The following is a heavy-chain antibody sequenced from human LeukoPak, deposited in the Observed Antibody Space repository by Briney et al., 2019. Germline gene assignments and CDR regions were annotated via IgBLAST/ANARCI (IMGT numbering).Heavy chain of an antibody. CDR3: ARESTVAGSYYFDY. J-gene: IGHJ4*02. Sequence: GGSLRLSCVASGFTYSGYWMRWVRQAPGKGPVWVSRINPGGSDTVYADSVKGRFTISRDNVNNTLYLQMSSLTADDTAVYYCARESTVAGSYYFDYWGQGTLATVAS. CDR1: GFTYSGYW. CDR2: INPGGSDT. V-gene: IGHV3-74*01. D-gene: IGHD6-19*01.